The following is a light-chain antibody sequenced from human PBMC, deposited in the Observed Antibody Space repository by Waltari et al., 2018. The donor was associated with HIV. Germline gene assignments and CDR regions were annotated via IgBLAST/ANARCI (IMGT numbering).Light chain of an antibody. CDR2: RNN. Sequence: QRVTISCSGSSSNIGRNYVYWYQQLPRTAPKLLIHRNNQRPSGVPDRFSGSKSGTSVALAISGLRSEDEADYYCAAWDDRLSGWVLGGGTKRTV. CDR1: SSNIGRNY. CDR3: AAWDDRLSGWV. J-gene: IGLJ3*02. V-gene: IGLV1-47*01.